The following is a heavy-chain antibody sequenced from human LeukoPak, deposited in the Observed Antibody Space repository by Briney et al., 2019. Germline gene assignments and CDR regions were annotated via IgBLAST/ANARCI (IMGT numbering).Heavy chain of an antibody. CDR2: IYTDGST. D-gene: IGHD6-13*01. CDR3: ARCHRYSSSWQGLYYFDW. Sequence: PGGSLRLSCAASGFTFSVYSMNWVRQAPGKGLEWVSVIYTDGSTYYADSIKGRFTISRDNSKNTLYLQMNSLRAEDTAVYYCARCHRYSSSWQGLYYFDWWGQGTLVTVSS. V-gene: IGHV3-53*01. J-gene: IGHJ4*02. CDR1: GFTFSVYS.